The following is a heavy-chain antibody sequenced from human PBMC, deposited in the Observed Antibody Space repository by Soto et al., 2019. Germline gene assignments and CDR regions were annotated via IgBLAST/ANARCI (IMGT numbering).Heavy chain of an antibody. Sequence: VKVSCKASGYTFTSYAMHWVRQAPGQRLEWMGWINAGNGSTKYSQKFQGRVTITRDTSASTAYMELSSLRSEDTAVYYCASRRSLRFLEWLPPDVWGQGTTVTVSS. V-gene: IGHV1-3*01. CDR2: INAGNGST. D-gene: IGHD3-3*01. CDR3: ASRRSLRFLEWLPPDV. J-gene: IGHJ6*02. CDR1: GYTFTSYA.